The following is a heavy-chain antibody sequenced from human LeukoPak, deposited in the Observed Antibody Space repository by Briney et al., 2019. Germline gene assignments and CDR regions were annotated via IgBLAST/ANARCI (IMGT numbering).Heavy chain of an antibody. Sequence: KPSETLSLTCTVSGGSISSYYWSWIRQPAGKGLEWIGRIYTSGSTNYNPSLKSRVTMSVDTSKNQFSLKLSSVTAADTAVYYCAREAIAAAANWSDPWGQGTLVTVSS. CDR2: IYTSGST. CDR1: GGSISSYY. J-gene: IGHJ5*02. V-gene: IGHV4-4*07. D-gene: IGHD6-13*01. CDR3: AREAIAAAANWSDP.